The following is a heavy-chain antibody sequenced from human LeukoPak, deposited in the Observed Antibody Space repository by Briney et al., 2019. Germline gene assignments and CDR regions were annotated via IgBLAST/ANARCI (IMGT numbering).Heavy chain of an antibody. V-gene: IGHV4-61*01. Sequence: PSETLSLTCTVSGGSVSSGSYYWSWIRQPPGKGLEWIGYIYYSGSTNYNPSLKSRVTISVDTSMNQFSLKLSSVTAADTAVYYCASRKSGSYFPSIDYWGQGTLVTVSS. CDR3: ASRKSGSYFPSIDY. J-gene: IGHJ4*02. CDR2: IYYSGST. CDR1: GGSVSSGSYY. D-gene: IGHD1-26*01.